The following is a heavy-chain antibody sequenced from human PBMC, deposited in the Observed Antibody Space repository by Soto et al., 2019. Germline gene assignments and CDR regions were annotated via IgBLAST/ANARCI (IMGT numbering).Heavy chain of an antibody. J-gene: IGHJ4*02. Sequence: ASVKVSCKTSGYNFVTYGITWVRQAPGQGLEWMGWISVYSGNTHYAQKFHDRVTLTTDTSTTTAYMDLRNLTSDDSAFYYCARNTPSFESSGSADSWGQGTLVTVSS. CDR1: GYNFVTYG. CDR3: ARNTPSFESSGSADS. V-gene: IGHV1-18*01. CDR2: ISVYSGNT. D-gene: IGHD3-22*01.